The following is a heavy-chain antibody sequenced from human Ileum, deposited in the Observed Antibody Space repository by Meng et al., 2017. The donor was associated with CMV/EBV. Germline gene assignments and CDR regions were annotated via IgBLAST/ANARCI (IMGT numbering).Heavy chain of an antibody. V-gene: IGHV3-7*01. CDR2: IKKDGSER. CDR1: GFTSTCYW. J-gene: IGHJ4*02. D-gene: IGHD2-21*02. CDR3: ADGDGWHFDS. Sequence: GESLKISCAVSGFTSTCYWMSWFRQAPGRGLEWVANIKKDGSERNYVESVKGRFTIYSDNAENSVLLQMNSLRAEDTAVYYWADGDGWHFDSWGQGTLVTVSS.